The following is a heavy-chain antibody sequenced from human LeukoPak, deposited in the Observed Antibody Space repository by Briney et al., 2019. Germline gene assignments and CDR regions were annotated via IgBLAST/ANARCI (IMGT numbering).Heavy chain of an antibody. Sequence: GGSLRLSCAASGFTFSSYWMHWVRQAPGKGLVWVSRINGDGSSTSYADSVKGRFTISRDNAKNTLYLQMNSLRAEDTAVYYCAKRGVTRTYYFDWWGQGTLVTVSS. D-gene: IGHD1-1*01. V-gene: IGHV3-74*01. CDR2: INGDGSST. CDR1: GFTFSSYW. CDR3: AKRGVTRTYYFDW. J-gene: IGHJ4*02.